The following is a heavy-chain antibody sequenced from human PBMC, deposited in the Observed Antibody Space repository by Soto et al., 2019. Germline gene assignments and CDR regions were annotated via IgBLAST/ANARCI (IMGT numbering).Heavy chain of an antibody. CDR2: IKSKTDGGTT. Sequence: GGSLRLSCAASGFTFSNAWMNWVRQAPGKGLEWVGRIKSKTDGGTTDYAAPVKGRFTISRDDSKNTLYLQMNSLKTEDTAVYYCTTVVDGYYDSSGYYFLDYWGQGTLVTVSS. J-gene: IGHJ4*02. CDR1: GFTFSNAW. D-gene: IGHD3-22*01. V-gene: IGHV3-15*07. CDR3: TTVVDGYYDSSGYYFLDY.